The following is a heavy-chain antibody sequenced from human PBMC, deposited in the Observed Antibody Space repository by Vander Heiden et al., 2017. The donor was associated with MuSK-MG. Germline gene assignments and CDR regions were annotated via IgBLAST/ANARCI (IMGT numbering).Heavy chain of an antibody. CDR1: GFTFSDSY. Sequence: VHLVASGGSLVKPGGSLRLSCACSGFTFSDSYMRWIRQAPGKGLGWVSYISSSGSTIYYADSVKGRFTISRDNAKNSLYLQMNSLRAEDTAVYYRARRDWLPTPYYGMDVWGQGTTVTVSS. CDR2: ISSSGSTI. J-gene: IGHJ6*02. CDR3: ARRDWLPTPYYGMDV. V-gene: IGHV3-11*01. D-gene: IGHD3-9*01.